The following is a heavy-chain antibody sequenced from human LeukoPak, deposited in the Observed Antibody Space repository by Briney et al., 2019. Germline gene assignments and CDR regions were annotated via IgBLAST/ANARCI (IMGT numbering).Heavy chain of an antibody. CDR3: ARVNHYALDS. CDR2: IYYSGST. Sequence: SETLSLTCTVSGGSMSSGGYFWSWICQHPGKGLEWIGYIYYSGSTYYNPSLKSRLTILVDTSKKQFSLRLRAVTAADTAVYFCARVNHYALDSWGQGTLVTVSS. J-gene: IGHJ4*02. V-gene: IGHV4-31*03. D-gene: IGHD4-17*01. CDR1: GGSMSSGGYF.